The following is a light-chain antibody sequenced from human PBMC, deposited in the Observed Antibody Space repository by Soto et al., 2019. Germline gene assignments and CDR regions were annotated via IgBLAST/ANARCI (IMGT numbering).Light chain of an antibody. J-gene: IGLJ1*01. CDR2: EVR. V-gene: IGLV2-14*01. CDR3: SSYRSSTTFV. Sequence: QSALTQPASVSGSPGQSITISCTGTSSDVGAYNYVSWYQQYPGKAPIVIIFEVRKRPSGVSNRFSGSKSGDTASLTISGLQAEDEADYYCSSYRSSTTFVFGTGTKLTVL. CDR1: SSDVGAYNY.